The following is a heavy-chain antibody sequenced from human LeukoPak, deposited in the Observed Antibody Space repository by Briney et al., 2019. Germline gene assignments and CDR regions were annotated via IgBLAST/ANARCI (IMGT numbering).Heavy chain of an antibody. J-gene: IGHJ4*02. CDR3: ARGGWYEDY. V-gene: IGHV4-30-2*01. CDR1: GGSISSGGYY. D-gene: IGHD6-19*01. Sequence: SQTLSLTCTVSGGSISSGGYYWSWIRQPPGKGLEWIGEINHSGSTNYNPSLKSRVTLSVDTSKNQFSLKLTSVTAADTAVYYCARGGWYEDYWGQGTLVTVSS. CDR2: INHSGST.